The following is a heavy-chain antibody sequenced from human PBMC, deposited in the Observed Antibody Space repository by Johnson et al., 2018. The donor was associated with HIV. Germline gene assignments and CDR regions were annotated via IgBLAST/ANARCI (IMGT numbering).Heavy chain of an antibody. Sequence: QVQLVESGGGVVQPGRSLRLSCAASGFTFSSYGMYWVRQAPGKGLEWVAVISYDGSEKLFADSVKGRFTISRDSSKNTLYLQMNSLRAEDTALYYCARVSTMIVVARNDAFDIWGQGTMVTVSS. D-gene: IGHD3-22*01. CDR3: ARVSTMIVVARNDAFDI. CDR2: ISYDGSEK. CDR1: GFTFSSYG. J-gene: IGHJ3*02. V-gene: IGHV3-30*03.